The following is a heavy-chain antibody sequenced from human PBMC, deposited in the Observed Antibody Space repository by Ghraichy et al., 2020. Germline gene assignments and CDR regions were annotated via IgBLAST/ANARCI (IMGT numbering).Heavy chain of an antibody. J-gene: IGHJ6*02. D-gene: IGHD2-2*01. Sequence: ASVKVSCKASGYTFTSYYMHWVRQAPGQGLEWMGIINPSGGSTSYAQKFQGRVTMTRDTSTSTVYMELSSLRSEDTAVYYCARGVVPAAPKLYYYGMDVWGQGTTVTVSS. CDR2: INPSGGST. CDR3: ARGVVPAAPKLYYYGMDV. CDR1: GYTFTSYY. V-gene: IGHV1-46*01.